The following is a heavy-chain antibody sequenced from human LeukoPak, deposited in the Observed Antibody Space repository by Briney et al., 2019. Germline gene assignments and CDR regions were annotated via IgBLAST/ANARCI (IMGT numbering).Heavy chain of an antibody. D-gene: IGHD3-22*01. CDR3: ARVASSGYYSFDY. CDR1: GGSVNSSNDY. Sequence: SETLSLTCIVSGGSVNSSNDYWGWIRQPPGKGLEWIGSIYYIGRTYYNPSLESRVTISVDTSKNQFSLKLSSVTAADTAVYYCARVASSGYYSFDYWGQGTLVTVSS. V-gene: IGHV4-39*01. J-gene: IGHJ4*02. CDR2: IYYIGRT.